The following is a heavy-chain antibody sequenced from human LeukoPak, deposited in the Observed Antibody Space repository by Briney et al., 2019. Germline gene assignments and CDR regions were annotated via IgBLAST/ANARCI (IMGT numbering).Heavy chain of an antibody. Sequence: SETLSLTCAVYGGSFSGYYWSWIRQPPGKGLEWIGSIYYSGSTYYNPSLKSRVTISVDTSKNQFSLQLNSVTPEDTAVYYCARVRKFPLGSYGWFDPWGQGTLVTVSS. CDR1: GGSFSGYY. CDR2: IYYSGST. V-gene: IGHV4-34*01. CDR3: ARVRKFPLGSYGWFDP. D-gene: IGHD1-26*01. J-gene: IGHJ5*02.